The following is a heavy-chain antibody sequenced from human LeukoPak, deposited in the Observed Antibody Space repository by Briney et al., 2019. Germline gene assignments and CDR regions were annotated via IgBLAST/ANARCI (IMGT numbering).Heavy chain of an antibody. CDR1: GFTFSSYS. D-gene: IGHD2-2*01. CDR3: AREADIVVVPASDV. J-gene: IGHJ6*04. Sequence: PGGSLRLSCAASGFTFSSYSMNWVPQAPGKGLEWVSSISSSSSYIYYADSVKGRFTISRDNAKNSLYLQMNSLRAEDTAVYYCAREADIVVVPASDVWGKGTTVTVSS. V-gene: IGHV3-21*01. CDR2: ISSSSSYI.